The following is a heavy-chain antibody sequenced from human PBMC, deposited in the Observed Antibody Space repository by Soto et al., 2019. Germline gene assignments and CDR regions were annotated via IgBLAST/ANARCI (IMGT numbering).Heavy chain of an antibody. CDR1: GGSFSGYY. J-gene: IGHJ6*03. Sequence: QVQLQQWGAGLLKPSETLSLTCAVYGGSFSGYYWSWIRLPPGKGLVWIGEINHRGSTNYNPSLNSRVTISVDTSKNQFSLKLRSVTAADTAVYYGARGRSYGDQHNYYYMDVWGKGPTVTVSS. CDR3: ARGRSYGDQHNYYYMDV. CDR2: INHRGST. D-gene: IGHD4-17*01. V-gene: IGHV4-34*01.